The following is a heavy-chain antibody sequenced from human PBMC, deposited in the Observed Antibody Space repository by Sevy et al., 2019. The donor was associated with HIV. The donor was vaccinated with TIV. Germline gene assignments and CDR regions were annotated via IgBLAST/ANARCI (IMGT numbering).Heavy chain of an antibody. CDR2: VFYSGSN. CDR3: ATTPPPQYCSLTSCYPYWYFDL. V-gene: IGHV4-39*01. Sequence: SETLSLTCIVSGGSISSSSYYWGWIRQPPGKGLEWIGSVFYSGSNYSRPSLKSRVTISVDTSKNQFSLKLSSVTAADTAVYYCATTPPPQYCSLTSCYPYWYFDLWGRGTLVTVSS. J-gene: IGHJ2*01. D-gene: IGHD2-2*01. CDR1: GGSISSSSYY.